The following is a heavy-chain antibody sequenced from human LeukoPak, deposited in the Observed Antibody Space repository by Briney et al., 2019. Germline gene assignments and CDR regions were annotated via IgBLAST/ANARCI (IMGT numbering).Heavy chain of an antibody. J-gene: IGHJ4*02. CDR2: IRYDGNNK. V-gene: IGHV3-30*02. CDR1: GFTFRSYG. CDR3: AKDDDWLRFEH. D-gene: IGHD5-12*01. Sequence: HPGGSLRLSCAASGFTFRSYGMHWVRQAPGKGLEWVAFIRYDGNNKYYADSVKGRFTISRDNSKNTVYLQMNSLRAEDTAVYYCAKDDDWLRFEHWGRGTPVSVSS.